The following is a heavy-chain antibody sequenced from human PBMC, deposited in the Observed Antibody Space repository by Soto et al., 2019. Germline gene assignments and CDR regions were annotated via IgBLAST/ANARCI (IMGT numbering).Heavy chain of an antibody. CDR3: ARVNYGDYYYGMDV. CDR1: GGSINYSY. CDR2: ISYTGSA. D-gene: IGHD4-17*01. V-gene: IGHV4-59*01. Sequence: EPLSLTCTVSGGSINYSYWTWIRQPPGKGLEWIGYISYTGSANYNASLKSRLTISVGTSKNQFSLKLSSVTAADTALYYCARVNYGDYYYGMDVWGQGTTVTVSS. J-gene: IGHJ6*02.